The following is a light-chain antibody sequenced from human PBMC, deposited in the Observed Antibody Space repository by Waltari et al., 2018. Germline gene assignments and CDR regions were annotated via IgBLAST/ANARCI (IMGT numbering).Light chain of an antibody. J-gene: IGKJ4*01. CDR1: RNVASQ. CDR2: DLS. CDR3: QQRDSWPLT. V-gene: IGKV3-11*01. Sequence: LVLTQSPATLSLSPGETAALSCRASRNVASQLGWYQQRPGQAPRLLIDDLSNRATGVPARFSGSGSGTDFTLTISSLEPEDAAVYYCQQRDSWPLTFGGGTKVEIK.